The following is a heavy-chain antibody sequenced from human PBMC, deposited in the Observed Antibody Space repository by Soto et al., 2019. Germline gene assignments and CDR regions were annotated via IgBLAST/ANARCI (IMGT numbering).Heavy chain of an antibody. Sequence: QPGVSLRLSFTASGFTFSSHAMTWFRQAPGKGLEWVSGLSDSGISIYYADSVKGRFTISRDNSMNTLYLQMKILRAEDTAVYYCAKVSRSWSSGFFEPGGQGTLVT. CDR1: GFTFSSHA. CDR3: AKVSRSWSSGFFEP. CDR2: LSDSGISI. D-gene: IGHD3-10*01. V-gene: IGHV3-23*01. J-gene: IGHJ4*02.